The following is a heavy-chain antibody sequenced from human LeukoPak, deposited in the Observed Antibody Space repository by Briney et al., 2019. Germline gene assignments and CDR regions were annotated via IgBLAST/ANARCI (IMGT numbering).Heavy chain of an antibody. V-gene: IGHV3-9*01. J-gene: IGHJ2*01. D-gene: IGHD5-18*01. Sequence: GRSLRLSCAASGFTFDDYAMHWVRQAPGKGLEWVSGISWNSGSIGYADSVKGRFTISRDNAKNSLYLQMNSLRAEDTALYYCAKDIAVDTAMGEWYFDLWGRGTLVTVSS. CDR2: ISWNSGSI. CDR3: AKDIAVDTAMGEWYFDL. CDR1: GFTFDDYA.